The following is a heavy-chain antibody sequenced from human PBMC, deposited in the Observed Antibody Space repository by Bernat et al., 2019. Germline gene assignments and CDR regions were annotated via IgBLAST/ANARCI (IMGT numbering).Heavy chain of an antibody. D-gene: IGHD3-10*01. CDR1: GYTFTSYG. V-gene: IGHV1-18*01. CDR2: ISVYNGNT. J-gene: IGHJ6*03. CDR3: AGGSAGTYYYYMDV. Sequence: QVQVVQSGDEVKKPGASVKVSCKASGYTFTSYGISWVRQAPGQGLEWMGWISVYNGNTNYAQKLQGRVIMTTDTSTGTAYMELRSLRSDDTAVYYCAGGSAGTYYYYMDVWGKGTTVTVSS.